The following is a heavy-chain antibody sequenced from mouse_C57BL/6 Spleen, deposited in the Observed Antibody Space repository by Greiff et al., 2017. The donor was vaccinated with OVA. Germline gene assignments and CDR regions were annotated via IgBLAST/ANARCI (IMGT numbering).Heavy chain of an antibody. J-gene: IGHJ1*03. CDR2: IYPGDGDT. CDR3: ARDAGSSRYFDV. CDR1: GYAFSSYW. V-gene: IGHV1-80*01. Sequence: QVQLKQSGAELVKPGASVKISCKASGYAFSSYWMNWVKQRPGKGLEWIGQIYPGDGDTNYNGKFKGKATLTADKSSSTAYMQLSSLTSEDSAVYFCARDAGSSRYFDVWGTGTTVTVSS. D-gene: IGHD1-1*01.